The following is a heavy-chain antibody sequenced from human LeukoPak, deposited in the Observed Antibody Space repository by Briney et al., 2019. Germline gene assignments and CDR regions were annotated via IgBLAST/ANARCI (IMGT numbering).Heavy chain of an antibody. CDR2: ISFNGDNT. D-gene: IGHD2-15*01. CDR3: ARSTGYCSGGSCYSDY. CDR1: GLTFSDYV. Sequence: PGGSLRLSCAASGLTFSDYVMHWVRQAPGKGLEYVSGISFNGDNTYYANSVKGRFTISRDNSKNTLYLQMDGLRAEDMAVYYCARSTGYCSGGSCYSDYWGQGTLVTVSS. J-gene: IGHJ4*02. V-gene: IGHV3-64*01.